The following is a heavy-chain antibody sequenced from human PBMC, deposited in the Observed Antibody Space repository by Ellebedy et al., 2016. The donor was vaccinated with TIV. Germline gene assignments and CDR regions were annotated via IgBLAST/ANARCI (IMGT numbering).Heavy chain of an antibody. J-gene: IGHJ4*02. CDR2: ISNDGSKE. Sequence: GGSLRLSCAVSGLTFSNYAMHWVRQAPGKGLEWAAGISNDGSKEYYADSVKGRFTISRDNSKNTVSLQMNSLRPEDTAVYYCARGPSTSAYLDFWGQGALVIVSS. CDR1: GLTFSNYA. CDR3: ARGPSTSAYLDF. V-gene: IGHV3-30*03.